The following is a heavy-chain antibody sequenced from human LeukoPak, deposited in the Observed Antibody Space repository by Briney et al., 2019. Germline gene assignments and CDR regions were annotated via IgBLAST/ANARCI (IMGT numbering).Heavy chain of an antibody. CDR2: ITYNSGTI. J-gene: IGHJ4*02. V-gene: IGHV3-48*02. D-gene: IGHD5-18*01. CDR1: GFTFRSYA. Sequence: QPGGSLRLSCAASGFTFRSYAMQWVRQAPGKGLEWVSYITYNSGTIFYADSVKGRFTISRDNAKDSLYLQMGSLRDEDTAVYYCARDSGYSYADDYWGQGTLVTVSS. CDR3: ARDSGYSYADDY.